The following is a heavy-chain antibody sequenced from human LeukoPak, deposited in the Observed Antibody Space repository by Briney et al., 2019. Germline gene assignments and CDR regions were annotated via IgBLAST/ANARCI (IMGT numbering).Heavy chain of an antibody. D-gene: IGHD6-13*01. J-gene: IGHJ4*02. CDR3: AKARYNSGWYDD. Sequence: GGSLRLSCAASGFTFSSYAMSWVRQAPGKGLEWVSVIGGSSATTYYADSGKSRFTISRDNSKNMLYLQMSSLRAEDTAVYYCAKARYNSGWYDDWGQGTLVTVSS. V-gene: IGHV3-23*01. CDR2: IGGSSATT. CDR1: GFTFSSYA.